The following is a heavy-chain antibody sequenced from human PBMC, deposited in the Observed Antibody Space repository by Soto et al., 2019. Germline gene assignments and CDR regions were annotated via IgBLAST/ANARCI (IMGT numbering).Heavy chain of an antibody. V-gene: IGHV3-33*01. CDR2: IWYAGSNK. Sequence: QVQLVESGGGVVQPGRSLRLSCAASGFTFSSYGMHWVRQAPGKGLEWVAVIWYAGSNKYYADSVKGRFTISRDNSKNTLYLQMNSLRAEDTAVYYCARDRTYYYDSSGYAAYFDYWGQGTLVTVSS. CDR3: ARDRTYYYDSSGYAAYFDY. D-gene: IGHD3-22*01. CDR1: GFTFSSYG. J-gene: IGHJ4*02.